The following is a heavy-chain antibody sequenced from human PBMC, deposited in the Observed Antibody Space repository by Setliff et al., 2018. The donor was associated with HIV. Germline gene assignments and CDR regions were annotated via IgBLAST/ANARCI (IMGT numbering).Heavy chain of an antibody. CDR1: GVSIDKNY. V-gene: IGHV4-4*07. CDR2: VYMSGKT. Sequence: SETLSLTCTVSGVSIDKNYWSWVRRPPGKGLEWIGRVYMSGKTNYSPSLKSRVTMSADTSKNQVSLKSTSVTAADTAVYYCAKDAGVTGGLYRYYIDAWGNGTTVTVSS. J-gene: IGHJ6*03. D-gene: IGHD2-8*01. CDR3: AKDAGVTGGLYRYYIDA.